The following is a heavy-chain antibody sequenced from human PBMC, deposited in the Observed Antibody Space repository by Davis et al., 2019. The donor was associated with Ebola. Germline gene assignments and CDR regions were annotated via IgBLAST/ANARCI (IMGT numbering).Heavy chain of an antibody. CDR3: TRGRDTPDY. Sequence: GESLKISCAASGFTFSGYWMHWVRQAPGKGLVWVSHINSDGSSTTYADSVKGRFTISRDNAKHSLYLQMNSLRVEDTAVYYCTRGRDTPDYWGQGTLVTVSS. CDR1: GFTFSGYW. D-gene: IGHD5-18*01. V-gene: IGHV3-74*03. CDR2: INSDGSST. J-gene: IGHJ4*02.